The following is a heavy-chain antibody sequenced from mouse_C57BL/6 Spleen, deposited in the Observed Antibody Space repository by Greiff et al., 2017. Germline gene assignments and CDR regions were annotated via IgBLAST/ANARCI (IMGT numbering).Heavy chain of an antibody. Sequence: QVQLQQSGPELVRPGASVKISCKAPGYTFNRHWMQWVRQRPGPGLEWIGEIFPGSGSTYYNAKFQGKATLTVDTSSSTAYIQLSSLTSYDSAVYFCARYSSGAMDYWGQGTSVTVAS. D-gene: IGHD3-1*01. CDR1: GYTFNRHW. V-gene: IGHV1-56*01. J-gene: IGHJ4*01. CDR2: IFPGSGST. CDR3: ARYSSGAMDY.